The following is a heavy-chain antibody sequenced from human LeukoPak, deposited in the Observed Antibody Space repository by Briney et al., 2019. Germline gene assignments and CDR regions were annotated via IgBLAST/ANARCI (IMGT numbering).Heavy chain of an antibody. D-gene: IGHD2-21*02. CDR3: ARLGRLMVTAQFFDY. V-gene: IGHV4-31*03. J-gene: IGHJ4*02. Sequence: SETLSLTCTVSGGSISSVGYYWSWIRQHPGNGLEWIGYMYYSGSIDYNPSLESRVTISVDTSKNQFSLRLTSVTAADTAVYYCARLGRLMVTAQFFDYWGQGTLVTVSS. CDR2: MYYSGSI. CDR1: GGSISSVGYY.